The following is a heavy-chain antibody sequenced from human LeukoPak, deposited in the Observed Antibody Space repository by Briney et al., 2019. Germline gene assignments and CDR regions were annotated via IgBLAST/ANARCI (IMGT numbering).Heavy chain of an antibody. J-gene: IGHJ4*02. CDR1: GFTFSSYE. V-gene: IGHV3-48*03. CDR2: ISSSGSTI. D-gene: IGHD5-24*01. CDR3: ARDGDGYNWGYYFDY. Sequence: PGGSLRLSCAASGFTFSSYEMNWVRQAPGKGLEWVSYISSSGSTIYYADSVKGRFTISRDNAKNSLYLQTNSLRAEDTAVYYCARDGDGYNWGYYFDYWGQGTLVTVSS.